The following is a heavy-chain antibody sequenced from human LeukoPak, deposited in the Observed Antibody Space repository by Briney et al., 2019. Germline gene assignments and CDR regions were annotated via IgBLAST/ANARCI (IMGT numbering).Heavy chain of an antibody. CDR2: IRYDGSNK. CDR1: GFTFSNHG. J-gene: IGHJ4*02. D-gene: IGHD1-1*01. CDR3: AKVPTSIRGGVDY. Sequence: PGGSLRLSCTASGFTFSNHGLHWVRQAPGKGLEWVAFIRYDGSNKYYADSVKGRFTISRDNSKNTLYLQMNSLRAEDTAVYYCAKVPTSIRGGVDYWGQGTLVTVSS. V-gene: IGHV3-30*02.